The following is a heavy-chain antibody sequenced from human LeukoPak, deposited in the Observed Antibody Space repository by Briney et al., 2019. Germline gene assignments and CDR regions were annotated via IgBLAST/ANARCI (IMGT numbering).Heavy chain of an antibody. V-gene: IGHV4-34*01. D-gene: IGHD6-19*01. CDR1: GGSFSGYY. CDR2: INHSGST. Sequence: PSETLSLTCAVYGGSFSGYYWSWIRQPPGKGLEWIGEINHSGSTNYNPSLKSRVTISVDTSKNQFSLKLSSVTAADTAVYYCAAVSSGWYKYDYWGQGTLVTVSS. J-gene: IGHJ4*02. CDR3: AAVSSGWYKYDY.